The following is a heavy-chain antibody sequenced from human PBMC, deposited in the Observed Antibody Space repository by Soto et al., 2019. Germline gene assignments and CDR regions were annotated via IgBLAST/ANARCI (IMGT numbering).Heavy chain of an antibody. CDR2: IYYSGST. V-gene: IGHV4-61*01. CDR1: GGSVSSGSYY. Sequence: KPSETLSLTCTVSGGSVSSGSYYWSWIRQPPGKGLEWIGYIYYSGSTNYNPSLKSRVTISVDTSKNQFSLKLSSVTAADTAVYYCARSQPKRGYSSFWFDPWGQGTLVTVSS. CDR3: ARSQPKRGYSSFWFDP. D-gene: IGHD5-18*01. J-gene: IGHJ5*02.